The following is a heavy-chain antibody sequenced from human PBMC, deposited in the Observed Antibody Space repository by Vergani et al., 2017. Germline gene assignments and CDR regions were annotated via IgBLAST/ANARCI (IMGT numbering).Heavy chain of an antibody. CDR1: GFTFSNYA. CDR3: AKCRVGRAARPSDHYYYYMDV. D-gene: IGHD6-6*01. J-gene: IGHJ6*03. V-gene: IGHV3-23*04. Sequence: VQLVESGGGLVQPGGSLRLSCAASGFTFSNYAMSWVRQAPGKGLEWVSGISGGGGSTYYADSVKGRFTISRDTSKNTLYLQINSLRAEDTAVYYCAKCRVGRAARPSDHYYYYMDVWGKGTTVTVSS. CDR2: ISGGGGST.